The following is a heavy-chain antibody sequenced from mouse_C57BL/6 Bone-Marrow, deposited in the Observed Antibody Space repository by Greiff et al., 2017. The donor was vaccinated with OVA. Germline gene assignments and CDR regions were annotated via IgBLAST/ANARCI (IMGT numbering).Heavy chain of an antibody. D-gene: IGHD2-1*01. CDR2: INPNYGTT. Sequence: VHVKQSGPELVKPGASVKISCKASGYSFTDYNMNWVKQSNGKSLEWIGVINPNYGTTSYNQKFKGKATLTVDQSSSTAYMQLNSLTSEDSAVYYCAGGNYGGWFAYWGQGTLVTVSA. CDR3: AGGNYGGWFAY. J-gene: IGHJ3*01. V-gene: IGHV1-39*01. CDR1: GYSFTDYN.